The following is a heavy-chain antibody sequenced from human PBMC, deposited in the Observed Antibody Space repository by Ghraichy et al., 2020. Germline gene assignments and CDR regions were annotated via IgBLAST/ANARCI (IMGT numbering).Heavy chain of an antibody. Sequence: GESLNISCKGSGYSFTSYWIGWVRQMPGKGLEWMGIIYPGDSDTRYSPSFQGQVTISADKSISTAYLQWSSLKASDTAMYYCASSRITIFGVVMGAFDIWGQGTMVTVSS. J-gene: IGHJ3*02. CDR2: IYPGDSDT. V-gene: IGHV5-51*01. D-gene: IGHD3-3*01. CDR1: GYSFTSYW. CDR3: ASSRITIFGVVMGAFDI.